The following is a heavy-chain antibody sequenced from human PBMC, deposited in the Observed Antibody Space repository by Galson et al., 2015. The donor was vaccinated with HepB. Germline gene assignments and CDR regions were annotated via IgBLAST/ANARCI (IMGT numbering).Heavy chain of an antibody. V-gene: IGHV3-48*04. CDR2: ISASSSTI. CDR3: ARDRYPIFGVFLPLDP. J-gene: IGHJ5*02. Sequence: SLRLSCAASGFTFSMYNMNWVRQAPGKGLQWLSYISASSSTIHYADSVRGRFTVSRDNAKNSLFLQMNSLRAEDSAVYYCARDRYPIFGVFLPLDPWGQGTLVTVSS. CDR1: GFTFSMYN. D-gene: IGHD3-3*01.